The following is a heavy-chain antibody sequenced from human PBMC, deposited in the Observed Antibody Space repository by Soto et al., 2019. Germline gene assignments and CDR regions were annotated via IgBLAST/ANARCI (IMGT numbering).Heavy chain of an antibody. CDR1: GFTFSTYW. CDR3: ARDLGGSHDY. D-gene: IGHD3-16*01. J-gene: IGHJ4*02. Sequence: GGSLRLSCAASGFTFSTYWMHWVRQAPGKGLVWVSRIKTDGSVTTYADSVKGRFTISRDNAKNTLYLQMNTLRAEDTAVYYCARDLGGSHDYRGRGTLVPVSS. CDR2: IKTDGSVT. V-gene: IGHV3-74*01.